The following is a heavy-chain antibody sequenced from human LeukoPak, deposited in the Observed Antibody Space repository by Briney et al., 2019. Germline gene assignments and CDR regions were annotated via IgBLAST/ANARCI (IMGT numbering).Heavy chain of an antibody. J-gene: IGHJ3*02. V-gene: IGHV3-48*03. D-gene: IGHD3-3*01. Sequence: GGSLRLSCAASGFTFSNHEMDWVRQAPGKGLEWVSYISASGNTIYADSVRGRFTISRDNARKSVFLQMNSLRAEDTAVYYCARGGSLGYLLNAFDIWGQGTMVTVSS. CDR3: ARGGSLGYLLNAFDI. CDR2: ISASGNTI. CDR1: GFTFSNHE.